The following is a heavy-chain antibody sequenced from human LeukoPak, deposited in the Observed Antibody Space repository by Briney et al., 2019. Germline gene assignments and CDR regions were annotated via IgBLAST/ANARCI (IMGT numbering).Heavy chain of an antibody. CDR3: AREVYGSGSYSSTDAFDI. CDR2: IYTSGIT. Sequence: PSETLSLTCTVSGGSFSSYYWSWIRQPAGRGGEWIGRIYTSGITNYNPSLKSRVTMSVDTSKNQFSLKLSSVTAADTAVYYCAREVYGSGSYSSTDAFDIWGQGTLVTVSS. V-gene: IGHV4-4*07. J-gene: IGHJ3*02. CDR1: GGSFSSYY. D-gene: IGHD3-10*01.